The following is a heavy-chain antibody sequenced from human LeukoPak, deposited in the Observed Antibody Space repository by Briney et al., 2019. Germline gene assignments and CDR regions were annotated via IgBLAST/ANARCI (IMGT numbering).Heavy chain of an antibody. V-gene: IGHV1-18*01. D-gene: IGHD2-2*01. CDR1: GYTFSSYG. CDR2: ISAYNGDT. J-gene: IGHJ6*03. Sequence: ASVKVSCKASGYTFSSYGISWVRQAPGQGLEWMGWISAYNGDTNYAQKLQGRVTMTTDTSTSTAYMELRSLRSDDTAVYYCARDGYCSSTSCYYYYYMDVWGKGTTVTISS. CDR3: ARDGYCSSTSCYYYYYMDV.